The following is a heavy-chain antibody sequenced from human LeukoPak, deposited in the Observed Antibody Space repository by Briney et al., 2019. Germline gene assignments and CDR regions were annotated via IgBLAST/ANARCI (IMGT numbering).Heavy chain of an antibody. V-gene: IGHV4-34*01. CDR1: GGSFSGYY. J-gene: IGHJ4*02. D-gene: IGHD1/OR15-1a*01. CDR2: INHSGST. Sequence: SETLSLTCAVYGGSFSGYYWSWIRQPPGKGLEWIGEINHSGSTNYNPSLKSRVTISVDTSKNQFSLKLSSVTAADTAVYYCAARGGNIPPHSFDYWDQGTLVTVSS. CDR3: AARGGNIPPHSFDY.